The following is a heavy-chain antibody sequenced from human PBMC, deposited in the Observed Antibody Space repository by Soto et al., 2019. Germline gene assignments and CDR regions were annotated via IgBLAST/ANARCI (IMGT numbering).Heavy chain of an antibody. CDR1: GFTFDYYA. D-gene: IGHD3-16*01. CDR2: ISWDGGST. V-gene: IGHV3-43D*04. J-gene: IGHJ6*02. CDR3: AKAPRLYNYGMDV. Sequence: TGGSLRLSCAASGFTFDYYAMHWVRQAPGKGLEWVSLISWDGGSTYYADSVKGRFTISRDNSKNSLYLQMNSLRAEDTALYYCAKAPRLYNYGMDVWGQGTTVTVSS.